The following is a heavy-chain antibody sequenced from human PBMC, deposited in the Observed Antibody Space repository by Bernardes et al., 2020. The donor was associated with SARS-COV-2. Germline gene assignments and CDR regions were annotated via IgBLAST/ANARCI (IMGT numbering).Heavy chain of an antibody. J-gene: IGHJ4*02. CDR3: GRVSGHGWFGDF. V-gene: IGHV1-2*06. D-gene: IGHD3-10*01. Sequence: ASVKVSCKASGYTFTGYYMYWMRQAPGQGLEWTGRINCNSGGTEYAPNFQGRVTMTRDTSIGTAYMELRRLRSDDTAVYYCGRVSGHGWFGDFWGQGTLVTVSS. CDR2: INCNSGGT. CDR1: GYTFTGYY.